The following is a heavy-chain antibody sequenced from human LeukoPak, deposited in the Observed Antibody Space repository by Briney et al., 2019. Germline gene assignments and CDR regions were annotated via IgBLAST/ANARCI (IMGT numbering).Heavy chain of an antibody. CDR1: GFTFSSYS. V-gene: IGHV3-21*01. CDR2: ISSSSSYI. CDR3: ARTVTSESPH. J-gene: IGHJ4*02. Sequence: GGSLRLSFAASGFTFSSYSMNWVRQAPGKGLEWFSSISSSSSYIYYADSVKGRFTISRDNAKNSLYLQMNSLRVEDTAVYFCARTVTSESPHWGQGTLVTVSS.